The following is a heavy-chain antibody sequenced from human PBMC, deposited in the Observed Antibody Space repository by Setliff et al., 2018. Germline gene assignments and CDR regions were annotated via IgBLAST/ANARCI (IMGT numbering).Heavy chain of an antibody. CDR3: AREKVVVVSATSYHYYMDV. CDR2: VIPLFGTT. V-gene: IGHV1-69*05. CDR1: GGTFSNIG. Sequence: SVKVSCKASGGTFSNIGISWVRQAPGQGLEWMGGVIPLFGTTNYAQEFQGRVTITTDESTNTAYMELSSLRSEDTAMYYCAREKVVVVSATSYHYYMDVWGKGTTVTVSS. D-gene: IGHD2-15*01. J-gene: IGHJ6*03.